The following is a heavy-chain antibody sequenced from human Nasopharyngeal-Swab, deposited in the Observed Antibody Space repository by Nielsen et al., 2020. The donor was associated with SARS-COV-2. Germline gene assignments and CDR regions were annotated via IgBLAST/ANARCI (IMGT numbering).Heavy chain of an antibody. CDR3: ARERGRGGIWNYYYYYMDV. V-gene: IGHV4-39*06. J-gene: IGHJ6*03. Sequence: SETLSLTCTVSGGSISSSSYYWGWIRQPPGKGLEWIGSIYYSGSTYYHPSLKSRVAISVDTSKNQFPLQLSSVTAADTAVYYCARERGRGGIWNYYYYYMDVWGKGTTVTVSS. CDR2: IYYSGST. CDR1: GGSISSSSYY. D-gene: IGHD3-10*01.